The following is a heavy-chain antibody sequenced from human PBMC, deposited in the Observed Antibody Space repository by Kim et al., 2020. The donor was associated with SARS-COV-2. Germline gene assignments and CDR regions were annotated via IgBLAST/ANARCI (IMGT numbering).Heavy chain of an antibody. D-gene: IGHD3-22*01. V-gene: IGHV1-3*01. J-gene: IGHJ4*02. Sequence: SQKFQGRVTITRDTSADTAYMELSSLGYEDTAVYYCARSHDSSGYSSFDYWGQGTLVTVSS. CDR3: ARSHDSSGYSSFDY.